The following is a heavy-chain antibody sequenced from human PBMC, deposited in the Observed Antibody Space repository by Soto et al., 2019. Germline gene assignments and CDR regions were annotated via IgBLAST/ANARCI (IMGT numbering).Heavy chain of an antibody. CDR1: GFTFSSYS. D-gene: IGHD3-3*01. J-gene: IGHJ6*02. V-gene: IGHV3-21*01. CDR3: ARSPITIFGVVTPMDV. Sequence: GGSLRLSCAASGFTFSSYSMNWVRQAPGKGLEWVSSISSSSSYIYYADSVKGRFTISRDNAKNSLYLQMNSLRAEDTAVYYCARSPITIFGVVTPMDVWGQGTTVTVSS. CDR2: ISSSSSYI.